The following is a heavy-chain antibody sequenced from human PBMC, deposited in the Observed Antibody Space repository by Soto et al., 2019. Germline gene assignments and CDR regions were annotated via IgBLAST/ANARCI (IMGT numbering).Heavy chain of an antibody. D-gene: IGHD3-16*01. V-gene: IGHV4-4*07. CDR2: IQHTGNT. Sequence: QVQLQESGPGLVKPSETLSLTCAVSGASIRSYHWSFLRQPAGKGLEWIGRIQHTGNTNYNPSLKSRVTMSADTSKNQISLKMTSVTAAATAVYFCAKDVSSRRWFDPWGQGVRVIVSS. J-gene: IGHJ5*02. CDR3: AKDVSSRRWFDP. CDR1: GASIRSYH.